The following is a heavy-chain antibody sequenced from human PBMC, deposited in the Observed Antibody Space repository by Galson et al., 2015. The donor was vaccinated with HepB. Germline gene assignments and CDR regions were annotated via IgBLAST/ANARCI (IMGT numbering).Heavy chain of an antibody. CDR1: GLTFSNYW. CDR3: VGGDTFNI. V-gene: IGHV3-7*03. J-gene: IGHJ3*02. Sequence: SLRLSCAVSGLTFSNYWMTWVRQAPGRGLEWVANIKQDGSVIQYVDSVKGRFSISRDNAKNSLFLQMNSLTAEDTAVYYCVGGDTFNIWGQGTMVTVSS. CDR2: IKQDGSVI.